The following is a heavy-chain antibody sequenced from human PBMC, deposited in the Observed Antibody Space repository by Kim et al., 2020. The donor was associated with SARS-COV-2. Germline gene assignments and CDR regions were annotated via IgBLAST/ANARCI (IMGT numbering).Heavy chain of an antibody. CDR1: GFTFSSDW. J-gene: IGHJ4*02. Sequence: GGSLRLSCAASGFTFSSDWMNWVRQAPGKGLEWVANIKQDGSEKYYVDSVKGRFTISRDNAKNSLYLQMNSLRAEDTAVYYCARLADYWGQGTLVTVSS. CDR2: IKQDGSEK. V-gene: IGHV3-7*01. CDR3: ARLADY.